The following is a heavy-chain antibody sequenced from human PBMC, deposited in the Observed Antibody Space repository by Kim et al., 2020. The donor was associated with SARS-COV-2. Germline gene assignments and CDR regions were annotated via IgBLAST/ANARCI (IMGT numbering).Heavy chain of an antibody. CDR1: GGSFSGYY. Sequence: SETLSLTCAVYGGSFSGYYWSWIRQPPGKGLEWIGEINHSGSTNYNPSLKSRVTISVDTSKNQFSLKLSSVTAADTAVYYCARVDYYGSGSLPWFDPWGQGTLVTVSS. D-gene: IGHD3-10*01. J-gene: IGHJ5*02. CDR3: ARVDYYGSGSLPWFDP. V-gene: IGHV4-34*01. CDR2: INHSGST.